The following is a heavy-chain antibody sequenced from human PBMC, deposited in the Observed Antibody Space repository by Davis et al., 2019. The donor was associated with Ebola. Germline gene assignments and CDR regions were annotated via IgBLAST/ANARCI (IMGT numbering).Heavy chain of an antibody. CDR2: ISAYNGNT. CDR1: GYTFTSYG. CDR3: ARDGALGYCSSTSCSRYYYGMDV. D-gene: IGHD2-2*01. V-gene: IGHV1-18*01. J-gene: IGHJ6*02. Sequence: AASVKVSCKASGYTFTSYGISWVRQAPGQGLEWMGWISAYNGNTNYAQKLQGRVTMTTDTSTSTAYIELRSLRSDDTAVYYCARDGALGYCSSTSCSRYYYGMDVWGQGTTVTVSS.